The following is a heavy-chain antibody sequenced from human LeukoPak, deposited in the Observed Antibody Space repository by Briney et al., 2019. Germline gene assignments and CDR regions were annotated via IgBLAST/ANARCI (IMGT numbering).Heavy chain of an antibody. Sequence: SETLSLTCAVYGGSFSGYFWSWIRQAPGKGLEWIGEIYHSGSTNYNPSLKSRVTISLDTSKNQFSLKLSSVTAADTAVYYCARVELFGGYGIDVWGQGTSVTVS. CDR3: ARVELFGGYGIDV. D-gene: IGHD3-10*02. V-gene: IGHV4-34*01. J-gene: IGHJ6*02. CDR2: IYHSGST. CDR1: GGSFSGYF.